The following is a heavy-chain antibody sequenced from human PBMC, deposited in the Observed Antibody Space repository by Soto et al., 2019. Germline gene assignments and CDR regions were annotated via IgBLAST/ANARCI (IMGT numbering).Heavy chain of an antibody. CDR2: IIPILGIA. CDR3: ARESYGSGSLFDY. D-gene: IGHD3-10*01. J-gene: IGHJ4*02. V-gene: IGHV1-69*04. CDR1: GGTLSSHA. Sequence: SGKGSCKGSGGTLSSHAIRWVRQAPGQGLEWMGRIIPILGIANYAQKFQGRVTITADKSTSTAYMELSSLRSEDTAVYYCARESYGSGSLFDYWGQGTLVTVSS.